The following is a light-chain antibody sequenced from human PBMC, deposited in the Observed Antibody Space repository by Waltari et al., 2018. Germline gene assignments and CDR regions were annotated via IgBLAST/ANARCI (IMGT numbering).Light chain of an antibody. CDR1: NLGEKY. CDR2: EDD. CDR3: QTWDRRVV. J-gene: IGLJ3*02. V-gene: IGLV3-1*01. Sequence: SYELTQPPSVSVSPGQTATITCPGDNLGEKYASWYRQKPGQSPVLVIYEDDKRPSGIPERFSGSSSGNTATLTISGTQAIDEADYYCQTWDRRVVFGGGTKLTVL.